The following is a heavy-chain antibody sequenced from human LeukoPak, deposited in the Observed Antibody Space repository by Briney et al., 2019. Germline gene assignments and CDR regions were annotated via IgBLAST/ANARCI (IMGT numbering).Heavy chain of an antibody. CDR2: ISGSGGAT. V-gene: IGHV3-23*01. J-gene: IGHJ4*02. D-gene: IGHD1-26*01. CDR1: GFTFSSSP. CDR3: GKYVQTSVGANDY. Sequence: GGSLSLSCAASGFTFSSSPMNWVRQAPGKGLEGVSVISGSGGATFYGDSVQGRFTISRDNSRDTLYLQMNSLTAEDTAVYYCGKYVQTSVGANDYWGRGTLVTVSS.